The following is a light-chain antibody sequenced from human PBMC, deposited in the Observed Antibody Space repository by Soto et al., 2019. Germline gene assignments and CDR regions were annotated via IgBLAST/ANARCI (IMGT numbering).Light chain of an antibody. CDR2: LEGSGSY. Sequence: QSVLTQSSSASASLGSSVKLTCTLSSGHSSYIIAWHQQQPGKAPRYLMKLEGSGSYNKGSGVPDRFSGSSSGADRYLTISSLQSEDEADYYCETWDSNPHVVFGVGTKGTVL. CDR1: SGHSSYI. J-gene: IGLJ2*01. CDR3: ETWDSNPHVV. V-gene: IGLV4-60*03.